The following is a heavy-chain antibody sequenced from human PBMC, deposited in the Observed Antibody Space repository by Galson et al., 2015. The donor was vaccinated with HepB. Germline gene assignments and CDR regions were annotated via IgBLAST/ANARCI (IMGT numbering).Heavy chain of an antibody. J-gene: IGHJ3*02. Sequence: ETLSLTCTVSGGSISSSSYYWGWIRQPPGKGLEWIGSIYYSGSTYYNPSLKSRVTISVDTSKNQFSLKLSSVTAADTAVYYCANPPPRATPVDIWGQGTMVTVSS. CDR1: GGSISSSSYY. D-gene: IGHD1-26*01. V-gene: IGHV4-39*01. CDR2: IYYSGST. CDR3: ANPPPRATPVDI.